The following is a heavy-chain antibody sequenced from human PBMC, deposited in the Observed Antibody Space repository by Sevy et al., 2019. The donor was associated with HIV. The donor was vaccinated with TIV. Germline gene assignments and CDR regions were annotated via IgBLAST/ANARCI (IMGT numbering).Heavy chain of an antibody. Sequence: SETLSLTCAVYGGSLSGYYWSWIRQPPGKGLEWIGEINHSGSTNYNPSLKSRVTISVDTSKNQFSLKLSSVTAADTAVYYCARGPLYCSSTSCYGDYFDYWGQGSLVTVSS. D-gene: IGHD2-2*01. CDR3: ARGPLYCSSTSCYGDYFDY. V-gene: IGHV4-34*01. CDR2: INHSGST. CDR1: GGSLSGYY. J-gene: IGHJ4*02.